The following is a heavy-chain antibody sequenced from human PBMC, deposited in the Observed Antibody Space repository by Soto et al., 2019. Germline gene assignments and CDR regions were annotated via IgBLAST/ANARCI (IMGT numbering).Heavy chain of an antibody. Sequence: PSETLSLTCAVYGGSFSGYYWSWIRQPPGKGLEWIGEINHSGSTNYNPSLKSRVTISVDTSKNQFSLKLSSVTAADTAVYYCARLAADGTRGWFDPWGQGTLVTVSS. D-gene: IGHD6-13*01. V-gene: IGHV4-34*01. CDR2: INHSGST. J-gene: IGHJ5*02. CDR1: GGSFSGYY. CDR3: ARLAADGTRGWFDP.